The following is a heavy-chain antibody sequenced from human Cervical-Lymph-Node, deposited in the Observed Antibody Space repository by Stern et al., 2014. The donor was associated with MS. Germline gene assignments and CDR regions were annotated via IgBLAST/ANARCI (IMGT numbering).Heavy chain of an antibody. V-gene: IGHV3-72*01. CDR1: GFIFSDPY. CDR3: ARTTVKMGDFNH. CDR2: SRNKARRFTT. J-gene: IGHJ4*02. Sequence: EVQLVESGGGLVQPGGSLRLSCTVSGFIFSDPYIDWVRQATGKGLEWVCPSRNKARRFTTDYAASVKGRFTLSRDATKNSLYLQMNSLKTEDTAVYYCARTTVKMGDFNHWGQGILVSVSS. D-gene: IGHD4-17*01.